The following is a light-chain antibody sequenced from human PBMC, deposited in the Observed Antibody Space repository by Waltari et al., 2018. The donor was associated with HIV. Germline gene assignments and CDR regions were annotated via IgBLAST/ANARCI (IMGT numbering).Light chain of an antibody. Sequence: QSALTQPASVSGSPGQSITISCTRTSSEVATYKLVSWYQQHPGKAPKLMIYEVSKRPSGVCARFAGAKCGDTASLTISGLQAEDEADYYCGSYVSNVRFGGGTKLTVL. CDR2: EVS. V-gene: IGLV2-23*02. CDR1: SSEVATYKL. J-gene: IGLJ2*01. CDR3: GSYVSNVR.